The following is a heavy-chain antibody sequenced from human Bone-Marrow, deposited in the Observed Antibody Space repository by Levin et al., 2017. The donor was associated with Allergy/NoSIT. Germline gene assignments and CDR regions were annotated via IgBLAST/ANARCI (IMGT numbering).Heavy chain of an antibody. CDR1: GVTVSNNY. Sequence: GGPLRLSCAASGVTVSNNYMAWVRQAPGRGLEWVSLIYSAGESRYADSVRGRFTISRDSATNTVYLEMKSLRAEDTAIYYCARNVPVTDLGYWGRGTLVTVSS. CDR2: IYSAGES. D-gene: IGHD1-14*01. V-gene: IGHV3-53*01. J-gene: IGHJ4*02. CDR3: ARNVPVTDLGY.